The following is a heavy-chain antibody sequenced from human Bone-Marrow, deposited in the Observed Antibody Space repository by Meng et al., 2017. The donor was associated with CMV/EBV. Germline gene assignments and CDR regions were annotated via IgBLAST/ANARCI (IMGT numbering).Heavy chain of an antibody. J-gene: IGHJ5*02. Sequence: ASVKVSCKASGYTFNTHSIIWVRQAPGQGFEWMGWISTYNGNTNYAQRFQGRVFLTTDTSTSTAYMELRRLRSDDTAVYYCARGYDFWRGYYLIDPWGQGTLVTVSS. V-gene: IGHV1-18*04. CDR1: GYTFNTHS. D-gene: IGHD3-3*01. CDR3: ARGYDFWRGYYLIDP. CDR2: ISTYNGNT.